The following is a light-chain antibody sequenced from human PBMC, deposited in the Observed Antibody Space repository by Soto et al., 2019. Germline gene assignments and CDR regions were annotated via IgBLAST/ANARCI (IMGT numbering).Light chain of an antibody. CDR1: QSVSSKY. CDR2: LAS. J-gene: IGKJ1*01. CDR3: QQYGNSPRT. V-gene: IGKV3-20*01. Sequence: EIVLTQSPGTLSLSPGDRATLSCRASQSVSSKYLAWYQQRRGQPPRLLIYLASTTAPGIPDRFSGSGSATDFTLTISRLQPEDLAVYYCQQYGNSPRTFGQGTKVEVK.